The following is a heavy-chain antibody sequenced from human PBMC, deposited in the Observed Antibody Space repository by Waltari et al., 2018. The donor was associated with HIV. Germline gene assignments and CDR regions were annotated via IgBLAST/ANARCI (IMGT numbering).Heavy chain of an antibody. Sequence: EVQLVESGGGLIQPGGSLRLSCAASGFTVSSTYMSWVRQAPGKGVEWVSVIYSGGSTYYADSVKGRFTISRDNSKNTLYLQMNSLRAEDTAVYYCARERRDGYNRFWYFDLWGRGTLVTVSS. CDR1: GFTVSSTY. D-gene: IGHD5-12*01. V-gene: IGHV3-53*01. J-gene: IGHJ2*01. CDR2: IYSGGST. CDR3: ARERRDGYNRFWYFDL.